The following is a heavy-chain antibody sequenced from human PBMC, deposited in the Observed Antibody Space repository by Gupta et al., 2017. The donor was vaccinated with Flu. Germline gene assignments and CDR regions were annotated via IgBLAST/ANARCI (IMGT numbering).Heavy chain of an antibody. CDR3: SRTGSSGLYIDY. Sequence: QVQLVESGGGLVKPGGSLRLSCAASGFNFSAYYLRWIRQAPGKGLEWVSYISISCSTIYYADSVKGRFTISRDNAKNSLYLQMNSLRAEDTAVYYCSRTGSSGLYIDYWGQGTLVTVSS. V-gene: IGHV3-11*01. CDR2: ISISCSTI. D-gene: IGHD6-19*01. J-gene: IGHJ4*02. CDR1: GFNFSAYY.